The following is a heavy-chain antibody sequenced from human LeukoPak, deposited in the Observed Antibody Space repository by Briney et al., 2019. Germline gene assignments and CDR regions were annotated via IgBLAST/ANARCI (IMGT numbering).Heavy chain of an antibody. CDR2: IYKTGST. V-gene: IGHV4-31*03. J-gene: IGHJ4*02. CDR3: ARDVLR. Sequence: SETLSLTCTVSGDSITSGGYYWSWIRQRPGKGLEWIGYIYKTGSTYYNPSLKSRVTMSVNTSRNQFSLRLNSVTAADTAVYYCARDVLRWGQGTLV. CDR1: GDSITSGGYY.